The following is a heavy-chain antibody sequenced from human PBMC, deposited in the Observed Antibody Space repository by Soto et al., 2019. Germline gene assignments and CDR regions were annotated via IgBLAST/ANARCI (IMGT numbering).Heavy chain of an antibody. D-gene: IGHD7-27*01. V-gene: IGHV3-74*01. CDR1: GFTFSVFW. CDR2: VSGDETFR. Sequence: GGSLRLSCAASGFTFSVFWMHWVRQAPEKGLEWVSRVSGDETFRNYADSVKGRFAISRDNAKNTVYLQMTSLRAEDTAVYFCAASLSGDPYPLDYWGPGTLVTVSS. J-gene: IGHJ4*01. CDR3: AASLSGDPYPLDY.